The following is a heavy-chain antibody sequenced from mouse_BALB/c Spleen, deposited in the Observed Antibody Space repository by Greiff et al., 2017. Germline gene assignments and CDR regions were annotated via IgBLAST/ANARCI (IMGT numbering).Heavy chain of an antibody. CDR1: GFNIKDTY. J-gene: IGHJ3*01. V-gene: IGHV14-3*02. CDR3: ASYDGYWAWFAY. D-gene: IGHD2-3*01. CDR2: IDPANGNT. Sequence: VQLKESGAELVKPGASVKLSCTASGFNIKDTYMHWVKQRPEQGLEWIGRIDPANGNTKYDPKFQGKATITADTSSNTAYLQLSSLTSEDTAVYYCASYDGYWAWFAYWGQGTLVTVS.